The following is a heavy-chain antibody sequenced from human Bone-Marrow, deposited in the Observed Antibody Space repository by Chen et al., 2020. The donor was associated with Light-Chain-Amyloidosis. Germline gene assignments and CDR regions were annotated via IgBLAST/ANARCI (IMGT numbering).Heavy chain of an antibody. D-gene: IGHD2-15*01. J-gene: IGHJ6*03. V-gene: IGHV4-61*02. Sequence: QVQLQESGPDMVTPSQTPSITCTVAGASSSSGSYYWRCIWPHAGEGLGWIGRIDTSGSTNYTPSRKSRVTISVDTSKIQFSLKLGSVTAADTAVYYCARDRLARAGYCSCGSCYGRPSYYMDVWGKGTTVTVSS. CDR3: ARDRLARAGYCSCGSCYGRPSYYMDV. CDR1: GASSSSGSYY. CDR2: IDTSGST.